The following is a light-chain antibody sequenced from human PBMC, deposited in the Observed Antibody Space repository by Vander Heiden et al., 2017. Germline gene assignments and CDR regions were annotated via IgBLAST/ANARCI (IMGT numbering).Light chain of an antibody. V-gene: IGKV3-20*01. CDR2: GVS. J-gene: IGKJ2*01. CDR3: QYDGASPYT. Sequence: EMLLTQSPGTLSLSPGERATLSCRASQSVSDNQLAWYQQKPGQAPRLLMYGVSNRATGIPDRLSGSGSGTDFTLIISRLDPEDFAVYFCQYDGASPYTFGQGTKIEIK. CDR1: QSVSDNQ.